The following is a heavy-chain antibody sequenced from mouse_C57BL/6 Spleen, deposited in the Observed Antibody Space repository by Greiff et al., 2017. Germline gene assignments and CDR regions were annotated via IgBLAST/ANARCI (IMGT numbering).Heavy chain of an antibody. CDR1: GYTFTDYY. CDR2: INPNNGGT. CDR3: AKRDYYYRAMDY. V-gene: IGHV1-26*01. D-gene: IGHD1-1*01. Sequence: EVQLQQSGPELVKPGASVKISCKASGYTFTDYYMNWVKQSHGKSLEWIGDINPNNGGTSYNQKFKGKATLTVDKSSSTAYMELRSLTSEDSAVYYCAKRDYYYRAMDYWGQGTSVTVSS. J-gene: IGHJ4*01.